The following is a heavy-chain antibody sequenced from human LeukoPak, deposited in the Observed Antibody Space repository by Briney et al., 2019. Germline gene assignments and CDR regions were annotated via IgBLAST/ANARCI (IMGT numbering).Heavy chain of an antibody. V-gene: IGHV3-7*01. J-gene: IGHJ6*02. Sequence: GSLRLSCAASGFTLSDSWMSWVRQAPGKGLEWVANMNQDGSAKDYVDSVKGRFTISRDNARNSLYLQMSSLRPEDTAVYYCATYTHWVAGDVWGQGTTVTVSS. D-gene: IGHD3-16*01. CDR1: GFTLSDSW. CDR2: MNQDGSAK. CDR3: ATYTHWVAGDV.